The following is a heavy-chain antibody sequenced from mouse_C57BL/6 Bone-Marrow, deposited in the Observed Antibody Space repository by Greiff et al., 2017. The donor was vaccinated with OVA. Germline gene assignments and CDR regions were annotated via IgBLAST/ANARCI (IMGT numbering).Heavy chain of an antibody. CDR2: INPGSGGT. CDR3: ARSRMDY. J-gene: IGHJ4*01. CDR1: GYAFTNYL. V-gene: IGHV1-54*01. Sequence: VQVVESGAELVRPGTSVKVSCKASGYAFTNYLIEWVKQRPGQGLEWIGVINPGSGGTNYNEKFKGKATLTADKSSSTAYMQLSSLTSEDSAVYFCARSRMDYWGQGTSVTVSS. D-gene: IGHD3-1*01.